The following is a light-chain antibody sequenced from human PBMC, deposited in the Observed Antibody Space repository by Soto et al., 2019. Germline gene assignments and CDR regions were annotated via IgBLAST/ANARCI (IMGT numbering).Light chain of an antibody. CDR2: GAS. J-gene: IGKJ1*01. Sequence: DFQMTQSPSTLSASVGDRVTITCRASQNIRSRLAWFQQKPGKAPKLLIYGASSLESGVPSRFSGSGSGTEFTLTIGGLQPDDFATYYCQHYNAFPWPFGQGTKVDIK. CDR3: QHYNAFPWP. V-gene: IGKV1-5*01. CDR1: QNIRSR.